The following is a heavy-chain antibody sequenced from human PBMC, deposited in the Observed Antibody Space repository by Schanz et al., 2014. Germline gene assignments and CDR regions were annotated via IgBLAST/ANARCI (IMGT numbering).Heavy chain of an antibody. CDR3: ARDGGRDGYNLAFDV. CDR2: IRFDASHK. D-gene: IGHD5-12*01. J-gene: IGHJ3*01. CDR1: GFTFSRYG. V-gene: IGHV3-30*02. Sequence: QVQLVQSGGGVVQPGGSLRLSCAASGFTFSRYGMHWVRQAPGKGLEWVAFIRFDASHKYYADSVKGRFTISRDNSKNTLYLQMDTLRVEDTAVYFCARDGGRDGYNLAFDVWGQGTLVTVSS.